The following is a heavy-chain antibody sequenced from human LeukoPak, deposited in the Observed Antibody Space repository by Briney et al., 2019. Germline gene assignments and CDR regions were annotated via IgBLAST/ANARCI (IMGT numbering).Heavy chain of an antibody. CDR2: INHSGST. V-gene: IGHV4-34*01. D-gene: IGHD3-10*01. CDR1: GGSFSGYY. CDR3: ERNKHYYGSGSSYKPYGMDV. Sequence: SETLSLTCAVDGGSFSGYYWSWIRQPPGKGLEWIGEINHSGSTNYNPSLKSRVTISVDTSKNQFSLKLSSVTAADTAEYYCERNKHYYGSGSSYKPYGMDVWGQGTTLTVSS. J-gene: IGHJ6*02.